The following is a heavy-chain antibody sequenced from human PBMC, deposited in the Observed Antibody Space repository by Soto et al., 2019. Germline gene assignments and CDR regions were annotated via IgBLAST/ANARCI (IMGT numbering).Heavy chain of an antibody. Sequence: PGGPLRLSCAASGFTFSSYSMNWVRQAPGKGLEWVSSISSSSSYIYYADSVKGRFTISRDNAKNSLYLQMNSLRAEDTAVYYCARMEGLGYCSGGSCYSSNSVDYWGQGTLVTVSS. J-gene: IGHJ4*02. V-gene: IGHV3-21*01. CDR2: ISSSSSYI. D-gene: IGHD2-15*01. CDR1: GFTFSSYS. CDR3: ARMEGLGYCSGGSCYSSNSVDY.